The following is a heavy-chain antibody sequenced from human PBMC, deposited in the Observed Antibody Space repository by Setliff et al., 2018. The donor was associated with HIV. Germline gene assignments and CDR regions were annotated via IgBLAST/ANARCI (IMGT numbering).Heavy chain of an antibody. D-gene: IGHD5-12*01. CDR2: INHSGST. V-gene: IGHV4-34*01. J-gene: IGHJ6*03. CDR1: GGSFSEYY. Sequence: SETLSLTCAVYGGSFSEYYWSWIRQSPGKGLEWIGEINHSGSTHYNPPLRSRATISVDTSKNQFSLRLNSVTAADTAVYYCARGATLPPGYSDRWEYFYMDVWGKGTTVTVSS. CDR3: ARGATLPPGYSDRWEYFYMDV.